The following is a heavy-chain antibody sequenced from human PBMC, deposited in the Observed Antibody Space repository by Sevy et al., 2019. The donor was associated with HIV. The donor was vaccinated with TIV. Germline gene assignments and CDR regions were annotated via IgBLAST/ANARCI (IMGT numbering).Heavy chain of an antibody. J-gene: IGHJ6*02. Sequence: GGSLRLSCAASGFTFDDYAMHWVRQAPGKGLEWVSGISWNSGSIGYADSVKGRFTISRDNAKNSLYLQMNSLRAEDTALYYCAKDTTFLGIAVAGDLNYYYYYGMDVWGQGTTVTVSS. CDR3: AKDTTFLGIAVAGDLNYYYYYGMDV. CDR2: ISWNSGSI. V-gene: IGHV3-9*01. CDR1: GFTFDDYA. D-gene: IGHD6-19*01.